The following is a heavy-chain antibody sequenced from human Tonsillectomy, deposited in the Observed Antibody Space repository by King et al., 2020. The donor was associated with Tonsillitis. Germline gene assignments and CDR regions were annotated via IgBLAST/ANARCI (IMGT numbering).Heavy chain of an antibody. CDR2: IYYSGST. Sequence: VQLQESGPGLVKPSETLSLTCTVSGGSISSYYWSWIRQPPGKGLEWNGYIYYSGSTNYNPSLKSRVTISVDTSKNQFSLKLSSVTAADTAVYYCASIFAHFDYWGQGTLVTVSS. CDR1: GGSISSYY. CDR3: ASIFAHFDY. J-gene: IGHJ4*02. V-gene: IGHV4-59*01. D-gene: IGHD2-21*01.